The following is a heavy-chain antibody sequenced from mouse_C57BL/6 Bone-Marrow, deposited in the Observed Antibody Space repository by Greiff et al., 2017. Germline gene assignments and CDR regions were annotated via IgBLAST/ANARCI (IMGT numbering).Heavy chain of an antibody. D-gene: IGHD1-1*01. Sequence: QVQLKESGAELARPGASVKLSCKASGYTFTSYGISWVKQRPGQGLEWIGEIYPRSGNTYYNEKFKGKATLTADKSSSTAYMELRSLTSEDSAVYFCARATTVVGDFDVWGTGTTVTVSS. J-gene: IGHJ1*03. V-gene: IGHV1-81*01. CDR3: ARATTVVGDFDV. CDR1: GYTFTSYG. CDR2: IYPRSGNT.